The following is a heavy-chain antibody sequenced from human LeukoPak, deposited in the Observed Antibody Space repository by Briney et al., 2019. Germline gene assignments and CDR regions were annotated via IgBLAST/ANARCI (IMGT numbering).Heavy chain of an antibody. CDR2: IKQDGSEK. J-gene: IGHJ4*02. CDR1: GFTFSSYW. CDR3: ARDSRFGELGEFE. D-gene: IGHD3-10*02. Sequence: GGSLRLSCAASGFTFSSYWMSWVRQAPGKGLEWVANIKQDGSEKYYVDSVKGRFTISRDNAKNSLYLQMNSLRAEDTAVYYCARDSRFGELGEFEWGQGTLVTVSS. V-gene: IGHV3-7*01.